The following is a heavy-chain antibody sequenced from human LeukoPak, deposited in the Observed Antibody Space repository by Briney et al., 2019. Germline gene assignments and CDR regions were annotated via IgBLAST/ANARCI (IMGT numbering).Heavy chain of an antibody. V-gene: IGHV3-23*01. J-gene: IGHJ4*02. CDR3: AKALGTDTGRFFDF. Sequence: PGGSLRLSCAASGFTVSRNYMSWVRQAPGKGLEWVSAISGSGGSTYYADSVKGRFSISRDNSKNTLYLQMNSLRAEDTAVYYCAKALGTDTGRFFDFWGQGTLVTVSS. CDR1: GFTVSRNY. CDR2: ISGSGGST. D-gene: IGHD5-18*01.